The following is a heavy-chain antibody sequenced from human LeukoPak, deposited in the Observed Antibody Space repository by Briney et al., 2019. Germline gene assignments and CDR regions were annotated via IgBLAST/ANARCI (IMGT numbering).Heavy chain of an antibody. V-gene: IGHV3-53*01. CDR3: ARAQDSWNGDNCYGYFHH. Sequence: PRGSPRLSCAASGFIVSNNDMAWVCQAPRKGLEWVSVIHDTASTHYVDSVKGGFSISRDNSKHALYLQMKSLRAEDAAVYFCARAQDSWNGDNCYGYFHHWGQGTLGIVSS. J-gene: IGHJ1*01. CDR1: GFIVSNND. CDR2: IHDTAST. D-gene: IGHD4/OR15-4a*01.